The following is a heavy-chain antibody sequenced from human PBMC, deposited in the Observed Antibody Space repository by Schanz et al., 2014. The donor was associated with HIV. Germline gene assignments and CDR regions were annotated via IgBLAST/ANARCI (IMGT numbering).Heavy chain of an antibody. CDR2: IKEDGSVK. Sequence: EVQLVESGGGLVQPGGSLRLSCAASGFTFRDYWMTWVRQAPGKGLEWLANIKEDGSVKGEVDSVKGRFTISRDNAKNSLYLQMNSLRVDDTAVYYCARDPNTQAWFAPWGQGTLVIVSS. V-gene: IGHV3-7*01. CDR3: ARDPNTQAWFAP. J-gene: IGHJ5*02. CDR1: GFTFRDYW. D-gene: IGHD2-2*02.